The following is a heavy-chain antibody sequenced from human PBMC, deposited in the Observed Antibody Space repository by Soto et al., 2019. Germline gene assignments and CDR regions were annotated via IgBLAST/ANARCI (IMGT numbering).Heavy chain of an antibody. CDR2: IIPIFGTA. J-gene: IGHJ6*02. Sequence: SVKVSCKASGGTFSSYAISWVRQAPGQGLEWMGGIIPIFGTANYAQKFQGRVTITADESTSTAYMELSSLRFEDTAVYSCARERNVGHYYYGMDVWGQGTTVTVSS. D-gene: IGHD1-1*01. CDR1: GGTFSSYA. CDR3: ARERNVGHYYYGMDV. V-gene: IGHV1-69*13.